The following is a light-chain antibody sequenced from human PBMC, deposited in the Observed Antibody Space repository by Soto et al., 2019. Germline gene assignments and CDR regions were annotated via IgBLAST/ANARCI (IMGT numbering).Light chain of an antibody. Sequence: QSALTQPASVSGSPGQSITISCTGTSSDVGGHNFVSWYQQHPGRAPKLMIYDVRNRPSGVSNRFSGSKSANTASLVISGPQAEDGDDYYCTSFSSRDTLVFGGGPNPTAL. CDR2: DVR. CDR1: SSDVGGHNF. V-gene: IGLV2-14*03. J-gene: IGLJ2*01. CDR3: TSFSSRDTLV.